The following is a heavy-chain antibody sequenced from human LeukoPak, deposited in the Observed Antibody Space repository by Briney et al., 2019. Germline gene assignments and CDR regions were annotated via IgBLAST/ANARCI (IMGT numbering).Heavy chain of an antibody. J-gene: IGHJ5*02. CDR1: GYTFTSYG. Sequence: ASVKVSCKASGYTFTSYGISWVRQAPGQGLEWMGWISAYNGNTNYAQKLQGRVTMTTDTSTSTAYMELRSLRSDDTAVYYCARDISSSWYYDWFDPWGRGTLVTVSS. CDR3: ARDISSSWYYDWFDP. CDR2: ISAYNGNT. D-gene: IGHD6-13*01. V-gene: IGHV1-18*01.